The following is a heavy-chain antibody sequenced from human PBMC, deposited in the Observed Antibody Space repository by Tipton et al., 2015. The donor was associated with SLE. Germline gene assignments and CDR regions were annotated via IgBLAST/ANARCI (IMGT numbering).Heavy chain of an antibody. J-gene: IGHJ4*02. Sequence: TLSLTCTVSGGSISSSSYYWGWIRQPPGKGLEWIGYIYYSGSTNYNPSLKSRVTISVDTSKNQFSLKLSSVTAADTAVYYCARVREASLWYRGQGTLVTVSS. CDR1: GGSISSSSYY. V-gene: IGHV4-61*05. CDR3: ARVREASLWY. CDR2: IYYSGST. D-gene: IGHD1-26*01.